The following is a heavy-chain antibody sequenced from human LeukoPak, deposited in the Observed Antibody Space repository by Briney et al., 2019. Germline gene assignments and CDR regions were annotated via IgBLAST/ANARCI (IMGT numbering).Heavy chain of an antibody. CDR1: GGTFSSYA. V-gene: IGHV1-69*05. J-gene: IGHJ6*03. CDR3: ARGGGSSSWSYYYYYYMDV. D-gene: IGHD6-13*01. CDR2: IIPIFGTA. Sequence: SVKVSCKASGGTFSSYAIIWVRQAPGQGLEWMGGIIPIFGTANYAQKFQGRVTITTDESTSTAYMELSSLRSEDTAVYYCARGGGSSSWSYYYYYYMDVWGKGTTVTVSS.